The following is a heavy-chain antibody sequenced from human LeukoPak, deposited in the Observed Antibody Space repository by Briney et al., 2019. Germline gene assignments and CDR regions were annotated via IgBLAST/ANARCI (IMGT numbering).Heavy chain of an antibody. Sequence: GASVKVSCKASGYTFISYGIIWVRQAPGQGLEWMGRIIPILGIANYAQKFQGRVTITADKSTSTAYMELSSLRSEDTAVYYCARGGIVVVAAVSFDYWGQGTLVTVSS. CDR1: GYTFISYG. CDR3: ARGGIVVVAAVSFDY. V-gene: IGHV1-69*04. D-gene: IGHD2-15*01. CDR2: IIPILGIA. J-gene: IGHJ4*02.